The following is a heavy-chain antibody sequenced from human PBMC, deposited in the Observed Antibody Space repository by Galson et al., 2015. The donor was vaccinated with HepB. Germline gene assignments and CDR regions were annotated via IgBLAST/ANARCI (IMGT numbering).Heavy chain of an antibody. J-gene: IGHJ6*04. CDR3: ARDFSWFRV. Sequence: SLRLSCAASGFTLTNYTMNWVRQAPGKGLEWVSSITRSGNFVYYAGSVKGRFTISGDSAKNSLYLQMNSLRPEDTAMYYCARDFSWFRVWGKGTAVTVSS. CDR2: ITRSGNFV. D-gene: IGHD3-22*01. V-gene: IGHV3-21*01. CDR1: GFTLTNYT.